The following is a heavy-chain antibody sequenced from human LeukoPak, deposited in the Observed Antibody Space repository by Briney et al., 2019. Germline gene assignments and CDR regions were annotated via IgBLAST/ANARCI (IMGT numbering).Heavy chain of an antibody. D-gene: IGHD6-13*01. CDR2: IYYSGST. V-gene: IGHV4-31*03. Sequence: PSETLSLTCTVSGGSISSGGYYWSWIRQHPGKGLEWIGYIYYSGSTYYNPSLKSRVTISVDTSKNQFSLKLSSVTAADTAVYYCAREVFHPRIVAAGTRFGAFDIWGQGTMVTVSS. CDR1: GGSISSGGYY. CDR3: AREVFHPRIVAAGTRFGAFDI. J-gene: IGHJ3*02.